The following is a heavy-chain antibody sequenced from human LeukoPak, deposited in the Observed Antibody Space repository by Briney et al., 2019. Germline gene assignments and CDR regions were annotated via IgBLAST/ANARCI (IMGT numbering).Heavy chain of an antibody. CDR1: GGSISSGSYY. D-gene: IGHD3-10*01. V-gene: IGHV4-61*02. Sequence: SETLSLTCTVSGGSISSGSYYWSWIRQPAGKGLEWIGRIYTSGSTNYNPSLKSRVTISVDTSKNQFSLKLSSVTAADTAVYYCARDWEDYYGSANWFDPWGQGTLVTVSS. CDR2: IYTSGST. CDR3: ARDWEDYYGSANWFDP. J-gene: IGHJ5*02.